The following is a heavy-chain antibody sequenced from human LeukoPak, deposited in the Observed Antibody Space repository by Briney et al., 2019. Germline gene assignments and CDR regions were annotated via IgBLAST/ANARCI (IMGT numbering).Heavy chain of an antibody. CDR3: ARVDGTHRGWFDY. V-gene: IGHV3-30-3*01. J-gene: IGHJ4*02. D-gene: IGHD6-19*01. Sequence: PGGSLRLSCAASGFTFSSYAMHWVRQAPGKGLEWVAVISYDGSNKYYADSVKGRFTISRDNSKNTLYLQMNSLRAEDTAVYYCARVDGTHRGWFDYWGQGTLVTVSS. CDR1: GFTFSSYA. CDR2: ISYDGSNK.